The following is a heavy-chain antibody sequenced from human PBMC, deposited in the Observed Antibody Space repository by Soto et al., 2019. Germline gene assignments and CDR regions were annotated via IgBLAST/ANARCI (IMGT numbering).Heavy chain of an antibody. V-gene: IGHV3-48*02. D-gene: IGHD1-26*01. Sequence: VQLVESGGGLVQPGGSLRLSCAASGFTFSSYSMNWVRQAPGKGLEWVSYISSSSSTIYYADSVKGRFTISRDNAKNSLYLQMNSLRDEDTAVYYCARVGATTVYYYGMDVWGQGTTVTVSS. J-gene: IGHJ6*02. CDR1: GFTFSSYS. CDR2: ISSSSSTI. CDR3: ARVGATTVYYYGMDV.